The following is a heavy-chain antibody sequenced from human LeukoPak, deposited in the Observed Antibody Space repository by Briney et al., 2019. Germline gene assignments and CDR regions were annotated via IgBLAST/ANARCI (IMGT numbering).Heavy chain of an antibody. J-gene: IGHJ5*02. D-gene: IGHD6-19*01. Sequence: TGGSLRLSCAASGFTFSSYWMSWVCQAPGKGLEWVANIKQDGSEKYYVDSAKGRFTISRDNAKNSLYLQMNSLRAEDTAVYYCARDQARGCLLPWGQGTLVTVSS. CDR3: ARDQARGCLLP. V-gene: IGHV3-7*05. CDR2: IKQDGSEK. CDR1: GFTFSSYW.